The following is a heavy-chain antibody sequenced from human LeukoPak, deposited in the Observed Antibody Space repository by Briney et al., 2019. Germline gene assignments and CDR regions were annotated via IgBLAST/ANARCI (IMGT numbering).Heavy chain of an antibody. CDR2: IYYSGST. V-gene: IGHV4-61*01. J-gene: IGHJ4*02. CDR3: ARSARYQLPQEPSVD. CDR1: GGSVSSGSYY. Sequence: PSETLSLTCTVSGGSVSSGSYYWSWIRQPPGKGLEWIGYIYYSGSTNYNPSLKSRVTISVDTSKNQFSLKLSSVTAADTAVYYCARSARYQLPQEPSVDRGQGTLVTVSS. D-gene: IGHD2-2*01.